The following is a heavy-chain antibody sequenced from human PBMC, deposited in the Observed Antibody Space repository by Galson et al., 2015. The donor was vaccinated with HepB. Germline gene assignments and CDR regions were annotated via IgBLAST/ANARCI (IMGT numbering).Heavy chain of an antibody. CDR1: GFTFSDAW. CDR3: TTYITMAGAGDY. V-gene: IGHV3-15*01. D-gene: IGHD3-10*01. CDR2: IFSRAHGGTI. J-gene: IGHJ4*02. Sequence: SLRLSCAGSGFTFSDAWMSWVRQAPGKGLEWVGRIFSRAHGGTIEYGAPVKGSFAISRDDSKNTLYLEMNSLKTEDTAVYYCTTYITMAGAGDYWGQGTLVTVSS.